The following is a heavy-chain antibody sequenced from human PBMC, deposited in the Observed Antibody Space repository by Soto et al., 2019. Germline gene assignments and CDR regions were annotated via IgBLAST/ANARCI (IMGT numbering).Heavy chain of an antibody. Sequence: QVQLVQSGAEVKKPGASVKVSCKASGYTFTSYYMHWVRQAPGQGLEWMGIINPSGGSTSYAQKFQRRVTRTRDTSTGTFYMELGSMCSKDTSVYYCGRESKEAANHDAFDIWGKGTMVTVSS. J-gene: IGHJ3*02. V-gene: IGHV1-46*01. CDR3: GRESKEAANHDAFDI. CDR1: GYTFTSYY. CDR2: INPSGGST. D-gene: IGHD2-15*01.